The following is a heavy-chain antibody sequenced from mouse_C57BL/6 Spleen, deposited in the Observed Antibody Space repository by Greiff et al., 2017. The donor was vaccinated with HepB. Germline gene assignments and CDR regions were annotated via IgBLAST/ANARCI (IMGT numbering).Heavy chain of an antibody. CDR2: ISSGGSYT. J-gene: IGHJ3*01. D-gene: IGHD1-1*01. CDR1: GFTFSSYG. V-gene: IGHV5-6*01. Sequence: EVHLVESGGDLVKPGGSLKLSCAASGFTFSSYGMSWVRQTPDKRLEWVATISSGGSYTYYPDSVKGRFTISRDNAKNTLYLQMSSLKSEDTAMYYCARDQNYGSSHFAYWGQGTLVTVSA. CDR3: ARDQNYGSSHFAY.